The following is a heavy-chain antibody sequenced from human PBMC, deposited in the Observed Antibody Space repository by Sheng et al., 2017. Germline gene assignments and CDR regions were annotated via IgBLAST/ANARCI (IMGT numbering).Heavy chain of an antibody. V-gene: IGHV1-69*13. D-gene: IGHD1-26*01. CDR2: IIPIFGTA. CDR1: GGTFSSNG. CDR3: ARDRGAKDAFDX. Sequence: QVQLVQSGAEVKKPGSSVKVSCRASGGTFSSNGISWVRQAPGQGLEWMGGIIPIFGTANYAQKFQGRVTNTADESTSTAYMELSSLRSDDTAVYYCARDRGAKDAFDXWARDQWSPSLQ. J-gene: IGHJ3*02.